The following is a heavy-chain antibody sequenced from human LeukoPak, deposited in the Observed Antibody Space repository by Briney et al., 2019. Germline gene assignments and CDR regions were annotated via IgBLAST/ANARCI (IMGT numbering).Heavy chain of an antibody. D-gene: IGHD6-13*01. J-gene: IGHJ5*02. CDR3: TKGGSSSWYRGNWFDP. V-gene: IGHV3-9*03. Sequence: HTGGSLRLSCAASGFKFDDYAMHWVRQGPGKGLEWVSGISWNTGSIGYADSVKGRFTISRENAKNSLYLQMNSLRAEDVALYYCTKGGSSSWYRGNWFDPWGQGTLVSVSS. CDR2: ISWNTGSI. CDR1: GFKFDDYA.